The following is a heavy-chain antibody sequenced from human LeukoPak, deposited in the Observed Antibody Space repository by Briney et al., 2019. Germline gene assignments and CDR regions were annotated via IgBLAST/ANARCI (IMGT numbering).Heavy chain of an antibody. CDR1: GFTFSSYS. CDR2: ISSSSSTI. CDR3: ARGSSSSSYKNHYYYYYYMDV. Sequence: GGSLRLSCEDSGFTFSSYSMNWVRQAPGKGLEWVSYISSSSSTIYYADSVKGRFTISRDNAKNSLYLQMNSLRAEDTAVYYCARGSSSSSYKNHYYYYYYMDVWGKGTTVTVSS. J-gene: IGHJ6*03. V-gene: IGHV3-48*01. D-gene: IGHD6-6*01.